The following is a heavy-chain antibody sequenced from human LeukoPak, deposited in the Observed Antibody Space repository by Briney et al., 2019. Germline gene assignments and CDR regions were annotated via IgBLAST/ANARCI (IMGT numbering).Heavy chain of an antibody. D-gene: IGHD2-15*01. V-gene: IGHV1-18*04. Sequence: SVKVSCKASGYTFTDFFIHWVRQAPGQGLEWMGWISAYNGNTNYAQKLQGRVTMTTDTSTSTAYMELRSLRSDDTAVYYCARDVYCSGGSCYGTGYNWFDPWGQGTLVTVSS. J-gene: IGHJ5*02. CDR2: ISAYNGNT. CDR1: GYTFTDFF. CDR3: ARDVYCSGGSCYGTGYNWFDP.